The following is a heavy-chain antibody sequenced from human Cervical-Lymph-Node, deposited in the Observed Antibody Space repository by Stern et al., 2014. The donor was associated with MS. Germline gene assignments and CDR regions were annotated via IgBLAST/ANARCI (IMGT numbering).Heavy chain of an antibody. CDR3: ARYAPTVITDFDY. CDR1: GYTFSNPA. Sequence: QVQLVQSGSELKKPGASVKVSCKTSGYTFSNPAMNWVRQAPGQGLEWMGWINTNTGNSTYAQGFTGRFVFSLDTSVSTAYLQITNLKADDTAVYYCARYAPTVITDFDYWGQGTLVIVSS. D-gene: IGHD4-17*01. J-gene: IGHJ4*02. V-gene: IGHV7-4-1*02. CDR2: INTNTGNS.